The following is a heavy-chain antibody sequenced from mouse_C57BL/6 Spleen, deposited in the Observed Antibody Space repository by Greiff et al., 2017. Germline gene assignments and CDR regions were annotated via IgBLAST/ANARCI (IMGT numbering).Heavy chain of an antibody. D-gene: IGHD2-10*01. CDR1: GFSLTSYG. CDR3: AKALPGWYFDV. J-gene: IGHJ1*03. V-gene: IGHV2-3*01. CDR2: IWGDGST. Sequence: VKLVESGPGLVAPSQSLSITCTVSGFSLTSYGVSWVRQPPGKGLEWLGVIWGDGSTNNHSALISRLSISKDNSKCQVFLKLNSLQTDDTATYYCAKALPGWYFDVWGTGTTVTVSS.